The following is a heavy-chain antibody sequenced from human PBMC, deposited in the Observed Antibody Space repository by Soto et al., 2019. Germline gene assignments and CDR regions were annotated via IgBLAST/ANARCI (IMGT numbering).Heavy chain of an antibody. Sequence: GGSLRLSCAASGFTFSSYAMHWVRQAPGKGLEWVAVISYDGSNKYYADSVKGRFTISRDNSKNTLYLQMNSLRAEDTAVYYCARVISGYYGSGSYSGWFDPWGQGTLVTVSS. CDR1: GFTFSSYA. CDR3: ARVISGYYGSGSYSGWFDP. D-gene: IGHD3-10*01. V-gene: IGHV3-30-3*01. CDR2: ISYDGSNK. J-gene: IGHJ5*02.